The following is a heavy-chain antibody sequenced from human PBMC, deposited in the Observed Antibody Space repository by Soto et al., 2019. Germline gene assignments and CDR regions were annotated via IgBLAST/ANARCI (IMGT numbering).Heavy chain of an antibody. CDR2: IGGSGRTT. V-gene: IGHV3-23*01. CDR1: AFTFNNYA. CDR3: AKSRYSDSSGDFYDY. D-gene: IGHD3-22*01. Sequence: EVQLLESGGGLVQPGGSLSLSCAASAFTFNNYAMSWVRQAPGKGLEWVSGIGGSGRTTYYADSVKGRFTISRDNSNNTLFLQMTSLRAEDPAVYYCAKSRYSDSSGDFYDYWGQGTLVTVSS. J-gene: IGHJ4*02.